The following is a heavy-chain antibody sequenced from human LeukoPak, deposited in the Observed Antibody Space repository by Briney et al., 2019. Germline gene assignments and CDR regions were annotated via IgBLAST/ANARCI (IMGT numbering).Heavy chain of an antibody. V-gene: IGHV3-30*02. D-gene: IGHD2-2*01. CDR2: IRYDGSNK. CDR1: GFPFSSYG. CDR3: AKDSGLYSVVVPAAMGYCFDY. Sequence: GGSLRLSCAASGFPFSSYGMHWVRQAPGKGLEWVAFIRYDGSNKYYADSVKGRFTIARDNSKNTLYLQMNSLRAEDTAVYYCAKDSGLYSVVVPAAMGYCFDYWGQGTLVTVSS. J-gene: IGHJ4*02.